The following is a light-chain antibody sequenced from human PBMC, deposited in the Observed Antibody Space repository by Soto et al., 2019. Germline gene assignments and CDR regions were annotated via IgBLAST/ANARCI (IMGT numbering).Light chain of an antibody. J-gene: IGLJ1*01. CDR2: EVN. CDR3: SSYAGSNNFGV. CDR1: SSDVGGYNY. V-gene: IGLV2-8*01. Sequence: QSALTQPPSASGSPGQSVTISCTGTSSDVGGYNYVSWYQQHPGKAPKLMIYEVNKRPSGVPDRFSASKSGNTASLTVSGLQAEDEAYYYCSSYAGSNNFGVFGTGTKVTVL.